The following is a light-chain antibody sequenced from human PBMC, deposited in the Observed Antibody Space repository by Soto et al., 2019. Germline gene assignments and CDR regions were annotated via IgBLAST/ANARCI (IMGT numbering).Light chain of an antibody. J-gene: IGKJ2*01. CDR2: LGS. CDR3: MEALQIPHT. Sequence: DIVMTQSPLSLPVTPGEPASISCRSSQSLLHSNGKNYLDWYLQKPGQSPHLLIYLGSNRASGVPDRFSGSGSGTDCTLKISRVEAEDVGVYYCMEALQIPHTFGQGTKLEIK. V-gene: IGKV2-28*01. CDR1: QSLLHSNGKNY.